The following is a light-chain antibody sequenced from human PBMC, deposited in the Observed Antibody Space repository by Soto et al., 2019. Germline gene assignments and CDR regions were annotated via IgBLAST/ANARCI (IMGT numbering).Light chain of an antibody. Sequence: EIVLTQSPATLSLSPGERATLSCRASESVSSSYLAWYQQKPGQAPRLLIYGASRRASGIPDRFTGSGSGTDFTLTISSLEPEDFAVYYCHQRQYWPPITFGQGTRLEIK. V-gene: IGKV3D-20*02. CDR3: HQRQYWPPIT. J-gene: IGKJ5*01. CDR1: ESVSSSY. CDR2: GAS.